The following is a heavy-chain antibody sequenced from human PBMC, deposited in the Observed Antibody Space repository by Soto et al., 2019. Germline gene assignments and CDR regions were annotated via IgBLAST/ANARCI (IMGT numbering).Heavy chain of an antibody. Sequence: ASVKVSCKASGYTFTSYGITWVRQAPGQGLEWMGWISAYNGNTNYAQNHQGRVTMTTDTSTRTAYMEMRSLRSDDTAIYYCARDGFYAGSGRYSYGLVFDYWGQG. CDR2: ISAYNGNT. CDR3: ARDGFYAGSGRYSYGLVFDY. CDR1: GYTFTSYG. D-gene: IGHD5-18*01. J-gene: IGHJ4*02. V-gene: IGHV1-18*01.